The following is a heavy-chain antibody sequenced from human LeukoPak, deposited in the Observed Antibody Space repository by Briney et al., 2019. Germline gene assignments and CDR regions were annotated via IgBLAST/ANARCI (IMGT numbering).Heavy chain of an antibody. CDR1: GGSISSSSYY. D-gene: IGHD3-10*01. V-gene: IGHV4-39*01. CDR2: VYYSGST. J-gene: IGHJ2*01. CDR3: ARPYGSGSYFDL. Sequence: SETLSLTCTVSGGSISSSSYYWGWIRQPPGKGLEWIGSVYYSGSTYYNPSLKSRVTISVDTSKNQFSLKLSSVTAADTAVYYCARPYGSGSYFDLWGRGTLVTVSS.